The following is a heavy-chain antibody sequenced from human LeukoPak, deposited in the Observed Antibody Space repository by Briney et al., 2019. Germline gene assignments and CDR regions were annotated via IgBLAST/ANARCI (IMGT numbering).Heavy chain of an antibody. D-gene: IGHD6-19*01. CDR2: MTPNSGNT. V-gene: IGHV1-8*01. Sequence: SVKVSCKHSGYSLTRYDINWVRQATRQGLEWMGGMTPNSGNTGYAQKFQGRVTMTRNTSISKDSLELSSLRSDGAAGYYCARIVAVAGAYGMDVWGQGTTVTVSS. CDR1: GYSLTRYD. CDR3: ARIVAVAGAYGMDV. J-gene: IGHJ6*02.